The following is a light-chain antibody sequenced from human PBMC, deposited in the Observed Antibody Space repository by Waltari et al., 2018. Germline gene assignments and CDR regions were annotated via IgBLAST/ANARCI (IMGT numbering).Light chain of an antibody. CDR2: GVS. CDR1: QSVSSN. CDR3: QQYNNWPQT. V-gene: IGKV3-15*01. Sequence: EIVMTQSPATLSVSPGDRASLSCRASQSVSSNLAWYQQKPGQAPRLLIYGVSARATGIPARFSGSGSGTEFTLTISSLQSEDFAVYYCQQYNNWPQTFGQGTKLEIK. J-gene: IGKJ2*01.